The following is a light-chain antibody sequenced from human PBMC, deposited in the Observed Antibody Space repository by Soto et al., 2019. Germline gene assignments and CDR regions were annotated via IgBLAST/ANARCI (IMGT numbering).Light chain of an antibody. J-gene: IGLJ1*01. CDR3: QSYGTTLSGLYV. Sequence: QSVLTQPPSVSGAPGQRVTISCTGSSSNVGAGRDVHWYRQLPGAAPKFLISDSNNRASGVPDRFSVSKSGASASLAIAGLRAEDEGDYFCQSYGTTLSGLYVFGTGTKLPVL. CDR2: DSN. V-gene: IGLV1-40*01. CDR1: SSNVGAGRD.